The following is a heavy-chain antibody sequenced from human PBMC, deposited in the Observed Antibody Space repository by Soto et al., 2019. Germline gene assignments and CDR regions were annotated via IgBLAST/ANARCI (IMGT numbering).Heavy chain of an antibody. CDR1: DFSLCPYW. CDR2: LSSDGFGA. V-gene: IGHV3-74*03. CDR3: ARDLGGPDY. J-gene: IGHJ4*02. Sequence: LRLSCAASDFSLCPYWMHWVRQVPGRGLEWVARLSSDGFGAAYADSVKGRFFISRDIARNTLSLQMNSLRADDTAVYYCARDLGGPDYWGRGTSVTVSS. D-gene: IGHD3-16*01.